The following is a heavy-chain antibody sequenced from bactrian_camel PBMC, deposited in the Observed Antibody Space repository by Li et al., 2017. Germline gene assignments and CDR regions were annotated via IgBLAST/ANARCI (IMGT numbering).Heavy chain of an antibody. CDR1: ESPFTRRR. V-gene: IGHV3S1*01. CDR3: AAGVFPYGAHWSSQYDYDY. D-gene: IGHD6*01. CDR2: IIIGSGST. J-gene: IGHJ4*01. Sequence: VESGGGSVQAGGSLRLSCVASESPFTRRRTAWFREAPGRVREGVASIIIGSGSTDYSDSVEGRFTISQDYAKNTVYLQMNSLEAKDTAMYYCAAGVFPYGAHWSSQYDYDYWGQGTQVTVS.